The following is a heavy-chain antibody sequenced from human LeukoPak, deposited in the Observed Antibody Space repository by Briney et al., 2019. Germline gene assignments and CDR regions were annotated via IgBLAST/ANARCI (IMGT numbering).Heavy chain of an antibody. Sequence: GGSLRLSCAASGFTFSSYGMHWVRQAPGKGLEWVAVISYDGSNKYYADSVKGRFTISRDNSKNTLYLQMDSLRAEDPAVYYFAKCEGGDILTGYFTLGDYWGQGTLVTVSS. CDR2: ISYDGSNK. V-gene: IGHV3-30*18. CDR1: GFTFSSYG. J-gene: IGHJ4*02. CDR3: AKCEGGDILTGYFTLGDY. D-gene: IGHD3-9*01.